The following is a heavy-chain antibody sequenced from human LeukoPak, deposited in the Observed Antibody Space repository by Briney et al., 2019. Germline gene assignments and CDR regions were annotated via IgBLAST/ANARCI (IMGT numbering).Heavy chain of an antibody. CDR3: ARDPDGYKFFDY. CDR2: VFDRGTT. Sequence: SETLSLTCTVSGGSISGSFWHWIRQPPGKGLEWMGYVFDRGTTAYNPSLKRRVTMSLDTSKSQFSLNLSSVTAADTAVYFCARDPDGYKFFDYWGRGSPVTVSS. V-gene: IGHV4-59*01. CDR1: GGSISGSF. J-gene: IGHJ4*02. D-gene: IGHD5-24*01.